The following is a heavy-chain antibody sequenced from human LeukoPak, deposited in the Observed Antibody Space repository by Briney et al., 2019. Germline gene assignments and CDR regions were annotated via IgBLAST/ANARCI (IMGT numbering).Heavy chain of an antibody. V-gene: IGHV4-31*03. CDR1: GGSISSGGYY. CDR3: ARGLIPATDNYFDY. D-gene: IGHD2-2*01. Sequence: SQTLSLTCTVSGGSISSGGYYWSWIRQHPGKGLEWIGYIYYSGSTYYNPSLKSRVTISVDTSKNQFSLKLSSMTAADTAVYYCARGLIPATDNYFDYWGQGTLVTVSS. CDR2: IYYSGST. J-gene: IGHJ4*02.